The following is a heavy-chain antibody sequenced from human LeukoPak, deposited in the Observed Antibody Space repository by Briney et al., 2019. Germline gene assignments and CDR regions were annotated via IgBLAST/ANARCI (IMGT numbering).Heavy chain of an antibody. Sequence: GGSLKLSCAVSGFTFSGATMHWVRQASGKGLEWVGRIRSKADSYATAYAASVKGRFTISRDDSKNTACLQMNSLKTEDTAVYYCTRHLDGMDVWGKGTTVTVSS. CDR3: TRHLDGMDV. CDR1: GFTFSGAT. J-gene: IGHJ6*04. D-gene: IGHD3-16*01. V-gene: IGHV3-73*01. CDR2: IRSKADSYAT.